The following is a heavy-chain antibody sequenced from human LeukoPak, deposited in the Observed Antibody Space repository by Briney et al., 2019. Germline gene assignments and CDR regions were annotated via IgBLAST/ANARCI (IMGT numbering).Heavy chain of an antibody. CDR3: AKEREYFMDFDN. V-gene: IGHV3-48*04. D-gene: IGHD3-10*01. CDR1: GFSFSNYG. J-gene: IGHJ4*02. CDR2: ISGRAINK. Sequence: HPGGSLRLSCAASGFSFSNYGMDWVRQTPGRGLDWISYISGRAINKDYADSVKGRFTISRDDAENALYLQMNNLRAEDTAVYYCAKEREYFMDFDNWGQGTLVTVSS.